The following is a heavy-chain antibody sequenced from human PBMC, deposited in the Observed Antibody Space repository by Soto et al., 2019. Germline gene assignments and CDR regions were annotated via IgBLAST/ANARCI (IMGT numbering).Heavy chain of an antibody. V-gene: IGHV3-23*01. D-gene: IGHD1-7*01. Sequence: GGSLRLSCAGSGFIFSSSVMSWVRQAPGKGLEWVSLISAGGGTTYYADSVLGRFTISRDNSKNTVSLQMNSLTADDTAVYYCAKRSTTPNVYYYYMDVWGKGTTVTVSS. CDR3: AKRSTTPNVYYYYMDV. CDR2: ISAGGGTT. J-gene: IGHJ6*03. CDR1: GFIFSSSV.